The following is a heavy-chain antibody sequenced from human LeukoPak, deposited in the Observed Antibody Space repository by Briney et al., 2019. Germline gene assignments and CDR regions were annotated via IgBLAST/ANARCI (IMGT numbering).Heavy chain of an antibody. CDR3: AGASYDSSGVH. V-gene: IGHV4-59*01. CDR1: GGSFSGYY. Sequence: SETLSLTCAVYGGSFSGYYWTWIRQPPGKGLEWIGYIYYSGSTNYNPSLKSRVTISVDTSKNQFSLKLSSVTAADTAVYYCAGASYDSSGVHWGQGTLVTVSS. D-gene: IGHD3-22*01. J-gene: IGHJ4*02. CDR2: IYYSGST.